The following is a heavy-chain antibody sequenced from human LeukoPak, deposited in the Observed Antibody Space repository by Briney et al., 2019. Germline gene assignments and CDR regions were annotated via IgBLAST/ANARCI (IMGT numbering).Heavy chain of an antibody. J-gene: IGHJ4*02. CDR3: AREGSGWYGNFDY. D-gene: IGHD6-19*01. CDR1: GYTFSRYY. CDR2: INPSGGST. V-gene: IGHV1-46*01. Sequence: GASVKVSCKASGYTFSRYYMHWVRQAPGQGLEWMGIINPSGGSTTYAQKFQGRVTMTRDTSTSTVYMELSSLRSEDTAVYYCAREGSGWYGNFDYWGQGTLVTVSS.